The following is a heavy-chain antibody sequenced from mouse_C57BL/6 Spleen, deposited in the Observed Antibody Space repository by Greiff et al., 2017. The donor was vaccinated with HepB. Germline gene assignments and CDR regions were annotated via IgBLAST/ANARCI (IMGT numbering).Heavy chain of an antibody. CDR1: GYTFTSYW. V-gene: IGHV1-69*01. D-gene: IGHD3-2*01. J-gene: IGHJ3*01. CDR3: ARKTASAWCAY. Sequence: VQLQQSGAELVMPGASVKLSCKASGYTFTSYWMHWVKQRPGQGLEWIGEIDPSDSYTNYNQKFKGKSTLTVDKSSSTAYMQLSSLTSEDSAVYYCARKTASAWCAYWGQGTLVTVSA. CDR2: IDPSDSYT.